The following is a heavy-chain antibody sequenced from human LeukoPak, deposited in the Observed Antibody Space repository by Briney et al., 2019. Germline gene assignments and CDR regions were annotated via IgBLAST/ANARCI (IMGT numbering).Heavy chain of an antibody. V-gene: IGHV1-46*01. CDR1: GYTFTSYY. CDR2: INPSGGST. J-gene: IGHJ6*02. Sequence: ASVKVSCKASGYTFTSYYMHWVRQAPGQGLEWMGIINPSGGSTSYAQKFQGRVTMTRDTSTSTVYMELSSLRSEDTAVYYCASILHDYGDSYYYYGMDVWGQGTTVTVSS. CDR3: ASILHDYGDSYYYYGMDV. D-gene: IGHD4-17*01.